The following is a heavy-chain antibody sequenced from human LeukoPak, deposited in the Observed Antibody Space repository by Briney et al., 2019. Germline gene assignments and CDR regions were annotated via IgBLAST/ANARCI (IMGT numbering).Heavy chain of an antibody. CDR1: GGSISSNIW. CDR3: AGLVVGTATIDY. CDR2: MYHSGST. D-gene: IGHD2-21*02. J-gene: IGHJ4*02. V-gene: IGHV4-4*02. Sequence: SEPLSLTCAVSGGSISSNIWLSWARQPPGKGLEWIGEMYHSGSTNSNPSLKSRVTISVDKSRNQFSLKLSSVTAADTAVYYCAGLVVGTATIDYWGQGTLVTVSS.